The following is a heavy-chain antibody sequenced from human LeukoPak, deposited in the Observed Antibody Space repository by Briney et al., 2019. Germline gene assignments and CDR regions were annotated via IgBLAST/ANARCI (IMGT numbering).Heavy chain of an antibody. CDR2: ISDSGDST. D-gene: IGHD2-2*02. Sequence: PGGSLRLSCAASGFTFRSYVMNWVRQAPGKGLEGVSIISDSGDSTYYTDSVKGRFTVSRDNSKNSLYLQMNSLGAEDTALYYCARLYCSSTSCHTLHYYYMDVWGKGTTVTVSS. V-gene: IGHV3-23*01. CDR3: ARLYCSSTSCHTLHYYYMDV. CDR1: GFTFRSYV. J-gene: IGHJ6*03.